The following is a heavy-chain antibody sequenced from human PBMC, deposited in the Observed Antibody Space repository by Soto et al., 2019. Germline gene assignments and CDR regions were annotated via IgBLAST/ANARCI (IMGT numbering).Heavy chain of an antibody. D-gene: IGHD6-6*01. CDR3: ARSVGRDVYSSSSGGYYFDY. V-gene: IGHV6-1*01. CDR1: GDSVSSNSAA. Sequence: KQSQTLSLTCAISGDSVSSNSAAWNWIRQSPSRGLEWLGRTYYRSKWYNDYAVSVKSRITINPDTSKNQFSLQLNSVTPEDTAVYYCARSVGRDVYSSSSGGYYFDYWGQGTLVTVSS. J-gene: IGHJ4*02. CDR2: TYYRSKWYN.